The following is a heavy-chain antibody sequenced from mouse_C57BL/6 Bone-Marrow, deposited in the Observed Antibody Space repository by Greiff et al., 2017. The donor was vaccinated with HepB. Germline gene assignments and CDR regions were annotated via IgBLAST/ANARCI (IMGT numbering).Heavy chain of an antibody. CDR3: ARLGVSYGDYAMDY. D-gene: IGHD1-1*01. J-gene: IGHJ4*01. CDR2: ISNGGGST. Sequence: EVKLVESGGGLVQPGGSLKLSCAASGFTFSDYYMYWVRQTPEKRLEWVAYISNGGGSTYYPDTVKGRFTISRDNAKNTLYLQMRRLKSEDTAMYYCARLGVSYGDYAMDYWGQGTSVTVSS. CDR1: GFTFSDYY. V-gene: IGHV5-12*01.